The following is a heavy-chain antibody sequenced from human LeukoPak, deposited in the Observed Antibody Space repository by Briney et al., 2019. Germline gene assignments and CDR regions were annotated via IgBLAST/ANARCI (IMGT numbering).Heavy chain of an antibody. CDR2: IGGSGGGT. D-gene: IGHD2-2*01. V-gene: IGHV3-23*01. J-gene: IGHJ5*01. CDR3: AKSGVVSRRDCEHQLLCYNWLGS. Sequence: GGSLRLSCAVSGFTFSRSAVNWVRQAPGKGLEWVSGIGGSGGGTFYADSVKGRFTISRDNSKDNLYLQMNSLRAEDTAVYYCAKSGVVSRRDCEHQLLCYNWLGSWGQGTLVTVSS. CDR1: GFTFSRSA.